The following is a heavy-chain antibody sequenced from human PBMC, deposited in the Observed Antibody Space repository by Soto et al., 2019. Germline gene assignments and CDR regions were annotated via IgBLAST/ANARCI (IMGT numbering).Heavy chain of an antibody. J-gene: IGHJ4*02. CDR3: ARAPEYTAMVRGGGYYFDY. V-gene: IGHV3-7*03. CDR1: GFTFSSYW. Sequence: EVQLVESGGGLVQPGGSLRLSCAASGFTFSSYWMSWVRQAPGKGLEWVANIKQDGSEKYYVDSVKGRFTISRDNAKNSRYLEMKGRGAEGTAVYYCARAPEYTAMVRGGGYYFDYWGQGTLVTVSS. CDR2: IKQDGSEK. D-gene: IGHD5-18*01.